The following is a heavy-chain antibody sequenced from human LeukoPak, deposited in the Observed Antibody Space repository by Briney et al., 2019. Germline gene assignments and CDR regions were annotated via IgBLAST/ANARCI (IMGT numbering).Heavy chain of an antibody. Sequence: PSETLSLTCAVSGGSISSSNWWSWVRQPPGKGLEWIGEIYHSGSTNYNPSLKSRVTISVGKSKNQFSLKLSSVTAADTAVYYCARVNDYVWGSYGRWGQGTMVTVSS. V-gene: IGHV4-4*02. CDR1: GGSISSSNW. CDR3: ARVNDYVWGSYGR. J-gene: IGHJ3*01. D-gene: IGHD3-16*01. CDR2: IYHSGST.